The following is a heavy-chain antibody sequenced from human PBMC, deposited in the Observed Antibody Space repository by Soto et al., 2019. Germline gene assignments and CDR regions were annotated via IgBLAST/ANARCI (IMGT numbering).Heavy chain of an antibody. CDR2: INHSGST. Sequence: SETLSLTCTVSGGSISSYYWSWIRQPPGKGLEWIGEINHSGSTNYNPSLKSRVTISVDTSKNQFSLKLSSVTAADTAVYWCARDPVDGYAFFDSWGQGALVTVSS. J-gene: IGHJ5*02. CDR1: GGSISSYY. CDR3: ARDPVDGYAFFDS. D-gene: IGHD5-12*01. V-gene: IGHV4-34*01.